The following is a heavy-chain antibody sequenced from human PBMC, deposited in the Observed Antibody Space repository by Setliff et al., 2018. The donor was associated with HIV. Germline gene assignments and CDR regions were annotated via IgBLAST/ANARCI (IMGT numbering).Heavy chain of an antibody. Sequence: GESLKISCRTSGYNFATYNIAWVRQMPGKGPEWMGSVNPGDSSTKYNPSLQGQVTMSADKLINTAYLQWSSLKASDTTMYYCATRLLGYSGYGYWGQGTLVTVSS. CDR3: ATRLLGYSGYGY. CDR2: VNPGDSST. J-gene: IGHJ4*02. CDR1: GYNFATYN. V-gene: IGHV5-51*01. D-gene: IGHD5-12*01.